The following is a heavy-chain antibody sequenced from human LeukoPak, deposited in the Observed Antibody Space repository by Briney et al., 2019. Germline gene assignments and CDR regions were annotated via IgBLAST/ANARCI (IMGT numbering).Heavy chain of an antibody. D-gene: IGHD6-19*01. Sequence: SETLSLTCTVSGGSMSSYFWSWIRQPPGKGLEWIGYIYYSGSTNKDPSLKSRVTMSVESTNNQFSLKLNSVTAADTAVYYCARGYSTGSKRFSLYYYMDVWGKGTTVSVSS. CDR1: GGSMSSYF. CDR3: ARGYSTGSKRFSLYYYMDV. V-gene: IGHV4-59*01. J-gene: IGHJ6*03. CDR2: IYYSGST.